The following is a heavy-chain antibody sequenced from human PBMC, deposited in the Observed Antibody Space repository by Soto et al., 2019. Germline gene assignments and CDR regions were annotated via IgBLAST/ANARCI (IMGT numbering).Heavy chain of an antibody. D-gene: IGHD6-19*01. CDR3: ARFVNLQLAGTGFDS. CDR2: ISYSGAT. CDR1: GASISGYH. V-gene: IGHV4-59*08. Sequence: SETLSLTCTVSGASISGYHWSWIRQPPGKGLECLGYISYSGATNYNPSLKSRVTMSIDTSKNQFSLQLNSVTAADTAVYYCARFVNLQLAGTGFDSWGPGNLVPVSP. J-gene: IGHJ4*02.